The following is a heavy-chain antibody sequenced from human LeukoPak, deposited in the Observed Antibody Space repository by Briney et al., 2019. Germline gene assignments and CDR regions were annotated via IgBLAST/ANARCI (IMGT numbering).Heavy chain of an antibody. Sequence: GGSRRLSCAASGFTVSTNYVSWVRQAPGKGLEWVSVIYSGGSTYYADSVKGRFTISRDNSKNTLYLQMNSLRAEDTAVYYCVRRLSSWYGWYYFDYWGQGTLVTVSS. CDR1: GFTVSTNY. CDR3: VRRLSSWYGWYYFDY. CDR2: IYSGGST. D-gene: IGHD6-13*01. V-gene: IGHV3-53*01. J-gene: IGHJ4*02.